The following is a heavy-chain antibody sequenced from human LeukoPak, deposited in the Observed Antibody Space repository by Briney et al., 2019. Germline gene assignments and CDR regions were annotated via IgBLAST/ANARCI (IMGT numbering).Heavy chain of an antibody. CDR2: ISYDGSNK. D-gene: IGHD2-2*01. Sequence: QTGGSLRLSCAASGFTFSSYVMHWVRQAPGKGLEWVAVISYDGSNKYYADSVKGRFTTSRDNSKNTLYLQMNSLRAEDTAVYYCAKDYCSSTSCYADYWGPGTLVIVSS. CDR1: GFTFSSYV. CDR3: AKDYCSSTSCYADY. V-gene: IGHV3-30*18. J-gene: IGHJ4*02.